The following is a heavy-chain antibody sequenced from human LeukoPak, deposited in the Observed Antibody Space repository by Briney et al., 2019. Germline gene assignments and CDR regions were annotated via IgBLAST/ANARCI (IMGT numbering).Heavy chain of an antibody. CDR3: ARAEYYYYYGMDV. CDR1: GFTFSSYD. V-gene: IGHV3-13*01. CDR2: ICTAGDT. Sequence: GGALRLSCAASGFTFSSYDMHWVRQAPGKGLEWVSAICTAGDTYYPGSVTGRFTISRENAKNSLYLQMNSLRAGDTAVYYCARAEYYYYYGMDVWGQGTTVTVSS. J-gene: IGHJ6*02.